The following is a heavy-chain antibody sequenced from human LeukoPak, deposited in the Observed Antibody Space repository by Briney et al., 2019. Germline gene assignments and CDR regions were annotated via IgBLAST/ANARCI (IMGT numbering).Heavy chain of an antibody. Sequence: ASVKVSCKASGYIFTGCYIHWVRQAPGQGLEWMGWINPNSGGTDYAQKFQGRVIMTRDTSITTAYMELNSLISDDTAVYYCARGLAIFGVVIPTFFDSWGQGTLVTVSS. J-gene: IGHJ4*02. CDR3: ARGLAIFGVVIPTFFDS. CDR1: GYIFTGCY. V-gene: IGHV1-2*02. D-gene: IGHD3-3*01. CDR2: INPNSGGT.